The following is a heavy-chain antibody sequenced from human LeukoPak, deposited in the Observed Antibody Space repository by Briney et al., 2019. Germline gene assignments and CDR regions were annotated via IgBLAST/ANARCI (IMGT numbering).Heavy chain of an antibody. D-gene: IGHD3-16*02. CDR3: ARRHRWDDYVWGSYRPNWFDP. CDR1: GNSFGDYY. Sequence: SETLSLTCTVSGNSFGDYYWSWIRQPAGKGLEWIGRIYTSGSTTYNPPLKSRVTISVDTSKNQFSLKLSSVTAADTAVYYCARRHRWDDYVWGSYRPNWFDPWGQGTLVTVSS. CDR2: IYTSGST. V-gene: IGHV4-4*07. J-gene: IGHJ5*02.